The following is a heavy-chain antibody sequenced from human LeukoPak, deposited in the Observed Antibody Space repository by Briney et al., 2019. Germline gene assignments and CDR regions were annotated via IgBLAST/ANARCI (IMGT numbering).Heavy chain of an antibody. CDR3: ARVRFLEWSPFDY. CDR1: GFTFSSYW. D-gene: IGHD3-3*01. CDR2: IKQDGSEK. J-gene: IGHJ4*02. Sequence: GGSLRLSCAASGFTFSSYWMSWVRQAPGKGLEWVANIKQDGSEKYYVDSVKGRFTISRDNAKNSLYLQMNSLRAEDTAVYYCARVRFLEWSPFDYWGQGTLVTVSS. V-gene: IGHV3-7*01.